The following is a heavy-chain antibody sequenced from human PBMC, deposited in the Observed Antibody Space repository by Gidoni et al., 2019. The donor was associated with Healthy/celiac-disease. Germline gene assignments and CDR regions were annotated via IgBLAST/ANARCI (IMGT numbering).Heavy chain of an antibody. Sequence: QVQLLQSRAAVTKPAASVKVSCKASGYTFTSYGISWVRQSPGQGLEWMGWISAYNGNTNKAQKLQGRVSMTTDTSTSTAYMELRSLRSDDTAVYDWARDISSTVTTYTVSDVWGQGTTVTVSS. J-gene: IGHJ6*02. CDR1: GYTFTSYG. D-gene: IGHD4-4*01. CDR2: ISAYNGNT. CDR3: ARDISSTVTTYTVSDV. V-gene: IGHV1-18*01.